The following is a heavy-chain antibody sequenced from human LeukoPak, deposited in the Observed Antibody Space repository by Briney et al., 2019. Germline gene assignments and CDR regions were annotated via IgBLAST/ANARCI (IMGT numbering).Heavy chain of an antibody. CDR2: INHSGST. D-gene: IGHD6-13*01. Sequence: SETLSLTCAVYGGSFSGYYWSWSRQPPGKGLEWIGEINHSGSTNYNPSLKSRVTISVDTSKNQFSLKLSSVTAADTAVYYCARGQEAAAVYYFDYWGQGTLVTVSS. CDR1: GGSFSGYY. CDR3: ARGQEAAAVYYFDY. V-gene: IGHV4-34*01. J-gene: IGHJ4*02.